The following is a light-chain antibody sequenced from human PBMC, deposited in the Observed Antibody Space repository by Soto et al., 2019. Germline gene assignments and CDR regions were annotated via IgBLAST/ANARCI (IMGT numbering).Light chain of an antibody. CDR3: QSYDSSLSGYV. J-gene: IGLJ1*01. Sequence: QSVLTQPPSVSGAPGQRVTISCTGSSSNIGAGYDVHWYQQLPGTAPKLLIYNNNNRPSGVPDRFSGSKSGTSASLAITGRQGEDEADYYCQSYDSSLSGYVFGTGTKVTVL. CDR1: SSNIGAGYD. CDR2: NNN. V-gene: IGLV1-40*01.